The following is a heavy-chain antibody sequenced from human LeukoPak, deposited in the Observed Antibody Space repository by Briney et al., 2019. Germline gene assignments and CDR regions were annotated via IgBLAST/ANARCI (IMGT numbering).Heavy chain of an antibody. CDR3: AKENMPFGPSVVYRVGGAFDI. D-gene: IGHD3-16*01. CDR2: IATTT. J-gene: IGHJ3*02. Sequence: PGGSLRLSCAASGFTFSSFAMSWVRQAPGKGLEWVSNIATTTYYADSVKGRFTISRDNSKNTLYLQMNSLRADDTGVYYCAKENMPFGPSVVYRVGGAFDIWGQGTRVTVSS. V-gene: IGHV3-23*01. CDR1: GFTFSSFA.